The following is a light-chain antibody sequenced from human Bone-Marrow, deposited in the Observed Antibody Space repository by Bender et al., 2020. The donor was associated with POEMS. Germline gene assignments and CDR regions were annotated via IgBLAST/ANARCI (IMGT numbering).Light chain of an antibody. CDR2: EGS. CDR3: YSSTAIDWV. Sequence: QSALTQPASVSGSPGQSITISCSGTTSDVGGYNFVSWYQHLPDKAPKLIIYEGSKRPSGVSNRFSGSKSGNTASLTISGLQAEDEAEYYCYSSTAIDWVFGGGTKLTVL. V-gene: IGLV2-23*01. CDR1: TSDVGGYNF. J-gene: IGLJ3*02.